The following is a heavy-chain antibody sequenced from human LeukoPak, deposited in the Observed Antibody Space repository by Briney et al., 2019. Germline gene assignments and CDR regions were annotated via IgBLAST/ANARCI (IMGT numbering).Heavy chain of an antibody. V-gene: IGHV3-30*02. Sequence: GGSLRLSCAASGFTFSSYGMHWVRQAPGKGLEWVAFIRYDGSNKYYADSVKGRFTIPRDNSKNTLYLQMNSLRAEDTAVYYCAKVGYYYDSSGSELDYWGQGTLVTVSS. D-gene: IGHD3-22*01. CDR2: IRYDGSNK. CDR3: AKVGYYYDSSGSELDY. J-gene: IGHJ4*02. CDR1: GFTFSSYG.